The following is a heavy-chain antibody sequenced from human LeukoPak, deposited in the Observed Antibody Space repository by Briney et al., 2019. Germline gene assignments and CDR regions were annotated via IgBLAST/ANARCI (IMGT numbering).Heavy chain of an antibody. V-gene: IGHV3-30*03. J-gene: IGHJ5*02. Sequence: GRSLRLSCAASGFIFSSYGMHWVRQAPGKGLEWVAVISYDGSDKYYADSVKGRFTISRDNSKNTLYLQMNSLRAEDTAVYYCARGSGSYSPIDPWGQGTLVTVSS. CDR1: GFIFSSYG. CDR3: ARGSGSYSPIDP. CDR2: ISYDGSDK. D-gene: IGHD3-10*01.